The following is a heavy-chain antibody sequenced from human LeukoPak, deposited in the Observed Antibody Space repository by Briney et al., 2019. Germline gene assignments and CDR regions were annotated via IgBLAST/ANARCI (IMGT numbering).Heavy chain of an antibody. CDR1: GFTFSSYA. D-gene: IGHD3-22*01. J-gene: IGHJ4*02. Sequence: GGSLRLSCAASGFTFSSYAMSWVRQAPGKGLEWVSAISGSGGSTYYADSVKGRFTISRDNSKNTLYLQMNSLRAEDTAVYYCAKLITMIVVVIIPGTDYWGQGTLVTVSS. CDR3: AKLITMIVVVIIPGTDY. CDR2: ISGSGGST. V-gene: IGHV3-23*01.